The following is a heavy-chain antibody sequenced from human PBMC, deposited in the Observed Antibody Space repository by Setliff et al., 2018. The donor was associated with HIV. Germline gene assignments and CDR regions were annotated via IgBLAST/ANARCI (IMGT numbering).Heavy chain of an antibody. CDR1: GYTFSSYD. J-gene: IGHJ6*03. Sequence: ASVKVSCKASGYTFSSYDINWVRQATGQGLEWMGWMNPNSGNTGYAQKFQGRVTMTRDTSISTAYMELNNLKFEDTAVYYCARARRDYYDRGGRSHYYIDVWARGATVTVSS. CDR3: ARARRDYYDRGGRSHYYIDV. V-gene: IGHV1-8*02. CDR2: MNPNSGNT. D-gene: IGHD3-22*01.